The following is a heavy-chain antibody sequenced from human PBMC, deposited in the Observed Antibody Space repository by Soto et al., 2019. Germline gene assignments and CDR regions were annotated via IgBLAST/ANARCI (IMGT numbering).Heavy chain of an antibody. Sequence: QLVQSGAEVKKPGSSVKVSCKASGGDFLSYTISWVRQAPGQGPEWMGTIIPILDVAKNAQKFQGRVAITADKATSTVYMELRSLRSDDTAVYYCAQMWFGELWHDMDVWGQGTTITVSS. J-gene: IGHJ6*02. CDR3: AQMWFGELWHDMDV. D-gene: IGHD3-10*01. CDR1: GGDFLSYT. V-gene: IGHV1-69*02. CDR2: IIPILDVA.